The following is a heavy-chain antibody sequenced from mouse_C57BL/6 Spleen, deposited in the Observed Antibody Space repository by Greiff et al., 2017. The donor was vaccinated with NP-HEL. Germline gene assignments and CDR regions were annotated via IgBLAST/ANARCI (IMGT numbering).Heavy chain of an antibody. Sequence: EVKLVESGTVLARPGASVKMSCKTSGYTFTSYWMHWVKQRPGQGLEWIGAIYPGNSDTSYNQKFKGKAKLTAVTSASTAYMERSSLTNEDSAVYYCTRGDYYGSSLRDYYAMDYWGQGTSVTVSS. CDR2: IYPGNSDT. CDR1: GYTFTSYW. D-gene: IGHD1-1*01. CDR3: TRGDYYGSSLRDYYAMDY. J-gene: IGHJ4*01. V-gene: IGHV1-5*01.